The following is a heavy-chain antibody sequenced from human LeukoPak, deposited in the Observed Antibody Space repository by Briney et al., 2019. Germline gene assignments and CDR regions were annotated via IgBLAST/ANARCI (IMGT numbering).Heavy chain of an antibody. CDR2: IRQDGDEK. CDR3: ARYCSGLCTKYHFDS. CDR1: EFTFSNYW. D-gene: IGHD2-15*01. J-gene: IGHJ4*02. V-gene: IGHV3-7*01. Sequence: GGSLRLSCAASEFTFSNYWMSWVRQAPGKGLEWVANIRQDGDEKRYVDSVKGRFSISRDNAKNSLYLQMNNLRAEDTAVYYCARYCSGLCTKYHFDSWGQGTLVTVSS.